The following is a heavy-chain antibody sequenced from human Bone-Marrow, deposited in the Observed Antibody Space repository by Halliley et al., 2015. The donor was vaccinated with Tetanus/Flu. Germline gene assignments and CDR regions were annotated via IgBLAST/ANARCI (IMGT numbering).Heavy chain of an antibody. CDR3: ARGRGTYWYFDL. Sequence: EGVSYISGTISYTNYADSWKGRFTISRDNAKNPLYLQMNSLRAEDTAVYYCARGRGTYWYFDLWGRGTLVTVSS. V-gene: IGHV3-11*05. CDR2: ISGTISYT. J-gene: IGHJ2*01. D-gene: IGHD3-16*01.